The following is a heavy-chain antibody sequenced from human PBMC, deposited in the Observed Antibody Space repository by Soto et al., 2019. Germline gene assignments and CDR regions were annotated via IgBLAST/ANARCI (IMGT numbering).Heavy chain of an antibody. D-gene: IGHD6-13*01. J-gene: IGHJ5*02. CDR2: ISSSSSTI. V-gene: IGHV3-48*01. CDR3: ARHPERIAESGWFDP. Sequence: EVQLVESGGGLVQPGGSLRLSCAASGFTFSSYSMNWVRQAPGKGLEWVSYISSSSSTIYSADSVKGRFTISRDNAKNSLYLQMNSLRAEDTAVYYCARHPERIAESGWFDPWGQGTLVTVSS. CDR1: GFTFSSYS.